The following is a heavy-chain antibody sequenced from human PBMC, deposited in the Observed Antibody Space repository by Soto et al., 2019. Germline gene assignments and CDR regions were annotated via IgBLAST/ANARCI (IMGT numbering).Heavy chain of an antibody. Sequence: GGSLRLSCAASGFKFSNYAMSWVRQAPGKGLEWVSLISATGGGTYYADSVTGRFTISRDNSHNTLYLQVHSLTAEDTAVYYCAKDRRAGGNSAFYFDFWGQGAQVTVSS. V-gene: IGHV3-23*01. J-gene: IGHJ4*02. CDR1: GFKFSNYA. D-gene: IGHD3-16*01. CDR2: ISATGGGT. CDR3: AKDRRAGGNSAFYFDF.